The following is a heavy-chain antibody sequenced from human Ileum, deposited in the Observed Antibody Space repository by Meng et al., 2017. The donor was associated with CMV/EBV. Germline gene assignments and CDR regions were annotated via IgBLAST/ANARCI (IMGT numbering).Heavy chain of an antibody. CDR2: ISADNGNT. V-gene: IGHV1-18*01. D-gene: IGHD1-1*01. CDR3: ARDTDTSGPFTIQHFYGMDV. CDR1: GYTFSNYG. Sequence: ASVKVSCKTSGYTFSNYGITWVRQAPGQGLEWMGWISADNGNTNYAQKFQGRVIMTTDTSTSTVYKELRSLKSDDKAVYFCARDTDTSGPFTIQHFYGMDVWGQGTTVTVAS. J-gene: IGHJ6*02.